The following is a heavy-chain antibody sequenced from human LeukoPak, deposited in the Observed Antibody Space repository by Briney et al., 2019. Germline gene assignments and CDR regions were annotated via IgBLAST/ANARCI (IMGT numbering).Heavy chain of an antibody. V-gene: IGHV3-30*18. CDR1: GFTFSSYG. CDR2: ISYDGSNK. D-gene: IGHD3-22*01. Sequence: PGGSLRLSCAASGFTFSSYGVHWVRQAPGKGLEWVAVISYDGSNKYYADSVKGRFTISRDNSKNTLYLQMNSLRAEDTAVYYCAKDALYYYDSSGYYDYWGQGTLVTVSS. J-gene: IGHJ4*02. CDR3: AKDALYYYDSSGYYDY.